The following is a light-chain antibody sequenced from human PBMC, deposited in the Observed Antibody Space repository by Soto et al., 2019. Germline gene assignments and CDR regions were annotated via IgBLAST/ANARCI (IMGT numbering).Light chain of an antibody. V-gene: IGKV2-28*01. CDR3: MQALQTPLT. CDR1: QSLLHSNGYTY. Sequence: DIVMTQSPLSLPVTPGEPASISCRSSQSLLHSNGYTYLDWYLQKPGQSPQLLIYWGSNRASGVPDRFSGSGSGTDFTLKISRVXXXXXXXYYCMQALQTPLTFGPGTKVDIK. CDR2: WGS. J-gene: IGKJ3*01.